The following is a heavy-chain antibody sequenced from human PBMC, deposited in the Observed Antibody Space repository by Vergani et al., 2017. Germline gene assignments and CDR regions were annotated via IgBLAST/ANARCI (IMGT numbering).Heavy chain of an antibody. Sequence: QVQLVESGGGVVQPGGSLRLSCAASGFTFNSYGMHWVRQAPGKGLEWVASIRSDESRGYYGDSMEGPFTISRDNSKNTLYLQMKSLRPEDTAVYYCAKEGGGYCSGGTRYPEYWGQGTLVSVSS. D-gene: IGHD2-15*01. CDR1: GFTFNSYG. CDR2: IRSDESRG. J-gene: IGHJ4*02. V-gene: IGHV3-30*02. CDR3: AKEGGGYCSGGTRYPEY.